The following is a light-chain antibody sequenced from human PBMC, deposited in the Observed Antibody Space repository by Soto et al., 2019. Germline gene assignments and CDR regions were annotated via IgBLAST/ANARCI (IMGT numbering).Light chain of an antibody. J-gene: IGKJ3*01. CDR1: QNINTH. V-gene: IGKV3-15*01. CDR2: GSN. Sequence: EVALTQSPATLSVSPGERVTLSCRASQNINTHLAWYRQRPGQAPRLLIYGSNTRASGIPARISGGGSGTEFTLAINNLQSEDFAVYYCQQYSDWPSFSFGPGTKVDLK. CDR3: QQYSDWPSFS.